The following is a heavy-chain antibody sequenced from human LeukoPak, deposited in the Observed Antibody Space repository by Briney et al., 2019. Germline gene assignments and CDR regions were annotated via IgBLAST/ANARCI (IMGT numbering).Heavy chain of an antibody. Sequence: GGSLRLSCAASGFTFSSYAMSWVRQAPGKGLEWVSAISGSGGSTYYADSVKGRFTISRDNSKNTLYLQMNSLRAEDTAVYYCAKLRTFGFTIGGVIGNWGQGTLVTVSS. CDR1: GFTFSSYA. CDR2: ISGSGGST. CDR3: AKLRTFGFTIGGVIGN. V-gene: IGHV3-23*01. J-gene: IGHJ4*02. D-gene: IGHD3-16*01.